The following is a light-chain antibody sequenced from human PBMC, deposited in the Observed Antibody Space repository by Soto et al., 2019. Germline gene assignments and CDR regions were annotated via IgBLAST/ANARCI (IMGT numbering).Light chain of an antibody. CDR1: QDIRND. Sequence: AIQMTQSPSSLSASVGDRVTITCRASQDIRNDLGWFQQEPGKAPKLLIFAASRLHSGVPSRFSGSGSGTDFTLTISSLQPEDFATYYCLQVYNYPHTFGPGTKVDI. V-gene: IGKV1-6*01. CDR2: AAS. CDR3: LQVYNYPHT. J-gene: IGKJ3*01.